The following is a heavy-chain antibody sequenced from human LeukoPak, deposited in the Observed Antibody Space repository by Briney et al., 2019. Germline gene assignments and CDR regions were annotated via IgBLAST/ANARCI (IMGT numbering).Heavy chain of an antibody. Sequence: SETLSLTCTVSGGSISSSSYYWGWIRQPPGKGLEWIGSIYYSGSTYYNPSLKSRVTISVDTSKNQFSLKLSSVTAADTAVYYCARVGSSDSGYDPYYFDYWGQGTLVTVSS. CDR3: ARVGSSDSGYDPYYFDY. V-gene: IGHV4-39*07. CDR2: IYYSGST. J-gene: IGHJ4*02. CDR1: GGSISSSSYY. D-gene: IGHD5-12*01.